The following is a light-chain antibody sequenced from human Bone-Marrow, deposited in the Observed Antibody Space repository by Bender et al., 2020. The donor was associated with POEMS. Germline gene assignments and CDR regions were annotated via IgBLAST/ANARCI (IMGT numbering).Light chain of an antibody. CDR2: EDD. Sequence: SNELTQPPSVSVSPGQTASITCSGDKLGGKYASWYQQKPGQSPVLVIYEDDKRPSGIPERFSGSSSGTMATLTISGTQVEDEADYYCYSTDSGGNPLFGGGTKLTVL. J-gene: IGLJ2*01. V-gene: IGLV3-10*01. CDR1: KLGGKY. CDR3: YSTDSGGNPL.